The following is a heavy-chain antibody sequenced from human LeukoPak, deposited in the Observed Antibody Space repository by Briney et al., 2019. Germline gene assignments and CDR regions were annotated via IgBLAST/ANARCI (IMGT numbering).Heavy chain of an antibody. Sequence: SETLSLTCAVYGGSFSGYYWSWIRQPPGKGLEWIGEINHSGSTNYNPSLKSRVTISVDTSKNQFSLKLSSVTAADTAVYYCARDHVLRYFDWLPYGMDVWGQGTTVTVSS. CDR1: GGSFSGYY. V-gene: IGHV4-34*01. CDR2: INHSGST. CDR3: ARDHVLRYFDWLPYGMDV. D-gene: IGHD3-9*01. J-gene: IGHJ6*02.